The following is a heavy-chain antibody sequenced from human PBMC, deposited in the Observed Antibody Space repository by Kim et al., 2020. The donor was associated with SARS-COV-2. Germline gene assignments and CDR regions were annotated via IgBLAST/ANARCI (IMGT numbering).Heavy chain of an antibody. CDR1: GGSISCYY. Sequence: SETLSLTCTVSGGSISCYYWSWIRQPPGKGLEWIGYIYYSGSTNYNPSLKSRVTISVDTSKNQFSLKLSSVTAADTAVYYCARFLEWLSWFDPWGQGTLVTVSS. V-gene: IGHV4-59*13. J-gene: IGHJ5*02. CDR3: ARFLEWLSWFDP. CDR2: IYYSGST. D-gene: IGHD3-3*01.